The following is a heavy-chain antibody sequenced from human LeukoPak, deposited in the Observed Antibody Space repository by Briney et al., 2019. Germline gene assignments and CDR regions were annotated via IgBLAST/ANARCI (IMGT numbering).Heavy chain of an antibody. V-gene: IGHV3-23*01. CDR3: AKRCSSFSFDY. D-gene: IGHD6-19*01. J-gene: IGHJ4*02. CDR2: ITGGGTNT. CDR1: GFTFSSYS. Sequence: GGSLRLSCAASGFTFSSYSMSWVRQAPGKGLEWVSAITGGGTNTAYADSVKGRFTISRDNSKNTLYLQMNSLRAEDTAMYYCAKRCSSFSFDYWGQGSLVTVSS.